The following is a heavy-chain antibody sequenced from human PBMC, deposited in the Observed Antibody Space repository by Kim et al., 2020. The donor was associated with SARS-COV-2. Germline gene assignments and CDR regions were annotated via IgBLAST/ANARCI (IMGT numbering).Heavy chain of an antibody. J-gene: IGHJ4*01. V-gene: IGHV3-30*18. CDR2: ISYDGSNK. CDR1: GFTFSSYG. Sequence: GGSLRLSCAASGFTFSSYGMHWVRQAPGKGLEWVAVISYDGSNKYYADSVKGRFTISRDNSKNTLYLQMNSLRAEDTAVYYCAKEGAYCGGDCYPDYWG. D-gene: IGHD2-21*02. CDR3: AKEGAYCGGDCYPDY.